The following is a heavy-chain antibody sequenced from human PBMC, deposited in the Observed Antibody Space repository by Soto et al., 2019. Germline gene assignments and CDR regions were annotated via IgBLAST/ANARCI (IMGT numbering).Heavy chain of an antibody. D-gene: IGHD2-2*01. CDR3: ARDGAYCSSIGCQNPFDH. Sequence: QVQLQESGPGLVQPSQTLSLSCTVSGGSINGGGYYWNWIRQLPGKVLEWIGYMYYNGNTYYNPSLQSRATISFGTSHDQSSLRLTSVTAADTAVYFCARDGAYCSSIGCQNPFDHWGQGTLVTVSP. CDR2: MYYNGNT. J-gene: IGHJ4*02. V-gene: IGHV4-31*03. CDR1: GGSINGGGYY.